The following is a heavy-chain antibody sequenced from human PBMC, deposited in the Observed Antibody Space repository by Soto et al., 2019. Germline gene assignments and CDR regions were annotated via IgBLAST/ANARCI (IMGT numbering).Heavy chain of an antibody. CDR2: IYPGDSDI. V-gene: IGHV5-51*01. D-gene: IGHD3-10*01. CDR3: WIQDRSGIYYFDY. J-gene: IGHJ4*01. Sequence: PGESLKISCKGSGYIFSVYWIAWVRHMPGKGLEWMGSIYPGDSDIRYSPSFQGQVTISADKSIDTAYLQWSSLKASDTAMYYCWIQDRSGIYYFDYWGHGNLVYVS. CDR1: GYIFSVYW.